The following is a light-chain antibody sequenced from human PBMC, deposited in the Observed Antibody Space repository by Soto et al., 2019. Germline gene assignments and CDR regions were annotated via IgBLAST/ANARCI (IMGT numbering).Light chain of an antibody. CDR3: QQYNSYSTWT. CDR2: KAS. Sequence: DIQMTQSPSTLSGSVGDRVTITCRASQTISSWLAWYQQKPGKAPKLLIYKASSLESGVPSRFSGSGSGTEFTLTISSLQPDDFATYYCQQYNSYSTWTFGQGTKVDTK. J-gene: IGKJ1*01. CDR1: QTISSW. V-gene: IGKV1-5*03.